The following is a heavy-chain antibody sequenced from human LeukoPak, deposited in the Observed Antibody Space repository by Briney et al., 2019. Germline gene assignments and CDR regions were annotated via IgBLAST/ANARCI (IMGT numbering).Heavy chain of an antibody. CDR2: IRGSGDRT. CDR3: AKNGDRGAYCSGGTCYPYYYYYMDV. Sequence: SEGSLRLSCAASGFTFSSYAMSWVRQAPGKGLECVSAIRGSGDRTHYADSVKGRFTISRDNSRNTLYLQMNSLRAEDTAIYYCAKNGDRGAYCSGGTCYPYYYYYMDVWGKGTTVTISS. CDR1: GFTFSSYA. J-gene: IGHJ6*03. V-gene: IGHV3-23*01. D-gene: IGHD2-15*01.